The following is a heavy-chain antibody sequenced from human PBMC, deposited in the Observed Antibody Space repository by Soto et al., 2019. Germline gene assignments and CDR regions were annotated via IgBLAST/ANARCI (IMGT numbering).Heavy chain of an antibody. D-gene: IGHD3-22*01. J-gene: IGHJ4*02. CDR2: ISSSSSYI. V-gene: IGHV3-21*01. Sequence: GGSLRLSCAASGFTFSIYSMNWVGQAPGKGLEWVSSISSSSSYIYYADSVKGRFTISRDNAKNSLYLQMNSLRAEDTAVYYCARDYYDSSGYLAFLDYWGQGTLVTVSS. CDR3: ARDYYDSSGYLAFLDY. CDR1: GFTFSIYS.